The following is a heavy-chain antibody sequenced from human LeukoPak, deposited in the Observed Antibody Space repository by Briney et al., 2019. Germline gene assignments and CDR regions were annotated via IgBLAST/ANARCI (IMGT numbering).Heavy chain of an antibody. CDR3: VRDLGYCSSTSCRYFDY. J-gene: IGHJ4*02. D-gene: IGHD2-2*01. CDR1: GGSISSGSYY. Sequence: PSETLSLTCTVSGGSISSGSYYWSWIRQPAGKGLEWIGRIYTSGSTNYNPSLKSRVTISVDTSKNQFSLKLSSVTAADTAVYYCVRDLGYCSSTSCRYFDYWGQGTLVTVSS. V-gene: IGHV4-61*02. CDR2: IYTSGST.